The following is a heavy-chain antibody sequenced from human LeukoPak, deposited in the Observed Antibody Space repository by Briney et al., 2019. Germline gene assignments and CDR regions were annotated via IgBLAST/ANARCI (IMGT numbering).Heavy chain of an antibody. J-gene: IGHJ5*02. Sequence: ASVKVSCKASGHTFTSYGISWVRQAPGQGLEWMGWISAYNGNTNYAQKLQGRVTMTTDISTSTAYMELGSLRSDDAAVYYCARALQYENWFDPWGQGTLVTVSS. V-gene: IGHV1-18*01. CDR1: GHTFTSYG. D-gene: IGHD2-2*01. CDR2: ISAYNGNT. CDR3: ARALQYENWFDP.